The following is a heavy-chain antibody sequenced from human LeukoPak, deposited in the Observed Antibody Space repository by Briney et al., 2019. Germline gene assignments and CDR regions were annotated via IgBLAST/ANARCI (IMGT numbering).Heavy chain of an antibody. CDR2: IIPILGIA. V-gene: IGHV1-69*10. Sequence: SVKVSCKASGGTFSSYAISWVRQAPGQGLEWMGGIIPILGIANYAQKFQGRVTITADKSTSTAYMELSSLRSEDTAVYYCARVFGDSSGYYYYFDYWGQGTLVTVSS. CDR3: ARVFGDSSGYYYYFDY. D-gene: IGHD3-22*01. CDR1: GGTFSSYA. J-gene: IGHJ4*02.